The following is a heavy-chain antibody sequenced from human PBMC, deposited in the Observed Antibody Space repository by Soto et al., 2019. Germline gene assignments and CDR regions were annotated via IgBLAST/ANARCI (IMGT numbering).Heavy chain of an antibody. J-gene: IGHJ6*02. CDR1: GLFFSDYY. V-gene: IGHV3-11*01. CDR2: ISGTGDTK. CDR3: AIGGGQIYYKGLDV. Sequence: GGSLRLSCAASGLFFSDYYLSWIRQAPGKALECVAYISGTGDTKYYADSVTGRFTISRDNPKNSLYLQMNSLRPEDAAVYYCAIGGGQIYYKGLDVWGQGTTVTVPS. D-gene: IGHD3-10*01.